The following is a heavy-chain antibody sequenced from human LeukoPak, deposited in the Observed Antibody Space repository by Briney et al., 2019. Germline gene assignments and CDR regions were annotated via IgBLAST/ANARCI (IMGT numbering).Heavy chain of an antibody. Sequence: ASVKVSRKASGGTFSSYAISWVRQAPGQGLEWMGRIIPILGIANYAQKFQGRVTITADKSTSTAYMELSSLRSEDTAVYYCARGRADDSSGYLFYWGQGTLVTVSS. CDR1: GGTFSSYA. V-gene: IGHV1-69*04. CDR2: IIPILGIA. CDR3: ARGRADDSSGYLFY. J-gene: IGHJ4*02. D-gene: IGHD3-22*01.